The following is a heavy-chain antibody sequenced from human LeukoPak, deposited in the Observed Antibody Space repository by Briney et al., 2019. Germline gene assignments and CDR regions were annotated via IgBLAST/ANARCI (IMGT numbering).Heavy chain of an antibody. CDR3: ARDPNYYGTSAYVDY. Sequence: GGSLRLSWAASGFTFSTYAMHWVRQAPGKGLEWVAFILYDGSIKYYADSVKGRFTISRDNSKNTLYLQMNSLRPEDTAVYYCARDPNYYGTSAYVDYWGQGTLVTVSS. D-gene: IGHD3-22*01. CDR2: ILYDGSIK. V-gene: IGHV3-30*03. CDR1: GFTFSTYA. J-gene: IGHJ4*02.